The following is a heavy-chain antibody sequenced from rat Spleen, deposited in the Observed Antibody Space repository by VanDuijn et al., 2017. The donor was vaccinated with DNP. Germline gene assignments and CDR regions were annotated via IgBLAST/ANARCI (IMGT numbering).Heavy chain of an antibody. CDR3: ARHASFYGYNPYWYSDF. CDR1: GFTFSDYN. D-gene: IGHD1-7*01. V-gene: IGHV5S23*01. Sequence: EVQLVESGGDLVQSGRSLKVSCAASGFTFSDYNMAWVRQAPTKGMEWVASIGTGGGNPYYRDSVKGRFTISRDDAQNILYLQMDSLRSEETATYYCARHASFYGYNPYWYSDFWGPGTMVTVSS. CDR2: IGTGGGNP. J-gene: IGHJ1*01.